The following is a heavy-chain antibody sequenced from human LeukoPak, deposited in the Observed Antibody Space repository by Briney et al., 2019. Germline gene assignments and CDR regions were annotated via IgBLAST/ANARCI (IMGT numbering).Heavy chain of an antibody. Sequence: PSETLSLTCAVYGGSFSGYYWSWIRQPPGKGLEWIGYIYYSGSTNYNPSLKSRVTISVDTSKNQFSLKLSSVTAADTAVYYCARIEVVPAAMSRIYYYYYMDVWGKGTTVTISS. CDR2: IYYSGST. CDR3: ARIEVVPAAMSRIYYYYYMDV. CDR1: GGSFSGYY. V-gene: IGHV4-59*01. J-gene: IGHJ6*03. D-gene: IGHD2-2*01.